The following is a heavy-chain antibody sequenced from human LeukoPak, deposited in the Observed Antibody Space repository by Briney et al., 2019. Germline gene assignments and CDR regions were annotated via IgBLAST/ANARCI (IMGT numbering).Heavy chain of an antibody. D-gene: IGHD1-7*01. Sequence: GGSLRLSCAASGFTFSSYWMSWVRQAPGKGLEWVANIKQDGSEKYYVDSVKGRFTISRDNAKNSLYLQMNSLRAEDTAVYYCASRCNWNCQYFDYWGQGTLVTVSS. CDR1: GFTFSSYW. CDR2: IKQDGSEK. J-gene: IGHJ4*02. CDR3: ASRCNWNCQYFDY. V-gene: IGHV3-7*01.